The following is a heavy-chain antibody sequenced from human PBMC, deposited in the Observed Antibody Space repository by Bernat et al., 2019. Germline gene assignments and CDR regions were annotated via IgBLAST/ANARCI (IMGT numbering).Heavy chain of an antibody. Sequence: EVQLVESGGGLVQPGGSLRLSCAASGFTVSSNYMSWVRQAPGKGLEWVSVIYSGGSTYYADSVKGRFTISRDNSKNTLYLQMNSLRAEDTAVYYCARDRGIAVAGTRSYYYGMDVWGQGTTVTVSS. V-gene: IGHV3-66*01. CDR1: GFTVSSNY. CDR3: ARDRGIAVAGTRSYYYGMDV. D-gene: IGHD6-19*01. J-gene: IGHJ6*02. CDR2: IYSGGST.